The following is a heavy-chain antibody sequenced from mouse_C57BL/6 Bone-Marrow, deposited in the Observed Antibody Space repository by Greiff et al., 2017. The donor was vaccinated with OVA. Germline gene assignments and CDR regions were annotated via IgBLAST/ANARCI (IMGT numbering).Heavy chain of an antibody. D-gene: IGHD2-4*01. CDR1: GFSLTSYG. CDR2: IWGVGST. CDR3: ASLYYDYDGWFAY. J-gene: IGHJ3*01. V-gene: IGHV2-6*01. Sequence: VMLVESGPGLVAPSQSLSITCTVSGFSLTSYGVDWVRQSPGKGLEWLGVIWGVGSTNYNSALKSRLSISKDNSKSQVFLKMNSLQTDDTAMYYCASLYYDYDGWFAYWGQGTLVTVSA.